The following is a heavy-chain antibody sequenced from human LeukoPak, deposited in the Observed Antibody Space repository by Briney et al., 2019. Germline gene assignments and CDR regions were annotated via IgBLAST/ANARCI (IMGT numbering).Heavy chain of an antibody. Sequence: PGGSLRLSCAASGFTFSSYAMHWVRQAPGKGLVWVAVISYDGTSKYYADSVKGRFTISRDNSKNTLYLQMNSLRAEDTALYSCARAYTEGSSWYDYWGQGTLVTVSS. V-gene: IGHV3-30-3*01. J-gene: IGHJ4*02. D-gene: IGHD6-13*01. CDR3: ARAYTEGSSWYDY. CDR1: GFTFSSYA. CDR2: ISYDGTSK.